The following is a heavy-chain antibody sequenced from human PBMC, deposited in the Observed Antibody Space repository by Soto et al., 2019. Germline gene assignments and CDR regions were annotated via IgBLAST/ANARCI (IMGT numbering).Heavy chain of an antibody. CDR3: ARDAGNFVVVPAAIGC. D-gene: IGHD2-2*02. CDR1: GFTFSSYG. Sequence: PGGSLRLSCAASGFTFSSYGMHWVRQAPGKGLEWVAVIWYDGSNKYYADSVKGRFTISRDDSKNTLYLQMNSLRAEDTAVYYCARDAGNFVVVPAAIGCWGQGTLVTVSS. J-gene: IGHJ4*02. V-gene: IGHV3-33*01. CDR2: IWYDGSNK.